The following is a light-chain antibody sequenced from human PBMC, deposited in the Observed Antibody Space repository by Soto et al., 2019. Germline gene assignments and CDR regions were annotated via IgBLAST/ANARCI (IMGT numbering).Light chain of an antibody. CDR3: SSYAGNKRI. CDR1: SSDVGGYDY. Sequence: QSALTQPPSASGSPGQSVTISCTGNSSDVGGYDYVSWYQQHPGKAPKLMIYEVTKRPSGVPDRFSGSKSGNTASLTVSGLQAEDEADYYCSSYAGNKRIFGGGTKLTVL. J-gene: IGLJ2*01. CDR2: EVT. V-gene: IGLV2-8*01.